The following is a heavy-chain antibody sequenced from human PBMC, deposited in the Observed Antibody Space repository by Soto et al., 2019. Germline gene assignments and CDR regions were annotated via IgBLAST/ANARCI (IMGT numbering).Heavy chain of an antibody. J-gene: IGHJ4*02. CDR3: ASSIYGGNPQVTNPLYYFDY. D-gene: IGHD4-17*01. Sequence: QVQLQESGPGLVKPSQTLSLTCTVSGGSISSGGYYWSWIRQHPGKGLAWIGYIYYSGSTYYNPSLKSGVTISVDTSKNQYSLKLSSVTAADTAVYYCASSIYGGNPQVTNPLYYFDYWGQGTMVTVSS. V-gene: IGHV4-31*03. CDR1: GGSISSGGYY. CDR2: IYYSGST.